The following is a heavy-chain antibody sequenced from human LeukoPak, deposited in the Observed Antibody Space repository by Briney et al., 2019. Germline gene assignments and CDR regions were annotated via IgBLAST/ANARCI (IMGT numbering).Heavy chain of an antibody. J-gene: IGHJ5*02. CDR2: IYYSGST. V-gene: IGHV4-61*01. CDR1: GYPISSGFY. D-gene: IGHD3-9*01. CDR3: ARGGYDILTGYFTLLGP. Sequence: SETLSLTCTVSGYPISSGFYWGWIRQPPGKGLEWIGYIYYSGSTNYNPSLKSRVTISVDTSKNQFSLKLSSVTAADTAVYYCARGGYDILTGYFTLLGPWGQGTLVTVSS.